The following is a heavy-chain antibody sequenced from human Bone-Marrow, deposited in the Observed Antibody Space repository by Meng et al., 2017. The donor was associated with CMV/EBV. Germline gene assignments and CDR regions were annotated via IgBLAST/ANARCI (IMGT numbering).Heavy chain of an antibody. Sequence: GESLKISCAASGFTFSDYYMSWIRQAPGKGLEWVSYISSSGSTIYYADSVKGRFTISRDNAKNSLYLQMNSLRAEDTAVYYCARDIVVVPAVITVPYYYYGMDVWGQGTTVTVSS. J-gene: IGHJ6*02. CDR3: ARDIVVVPAVITVPYYYYGMDV. D-gene: IGHD2-2*01. CDR2: ISSSGSTI. V-gene: IGHV3-11*04. CDR1: GFTFSDYY.